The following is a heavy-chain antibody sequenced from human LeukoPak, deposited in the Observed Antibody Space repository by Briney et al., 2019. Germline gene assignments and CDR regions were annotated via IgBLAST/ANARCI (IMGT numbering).Heavy chain of an antibody. J-gene: IGHJ4*02. CDR2: IYYSGST. V-gene: IGHV4-39*02. Sequence: SETLSLACTVSGVSIRSGSHYWAWIRQPPGKGLEWIGSIYYSGSTYYNPSLENRVTISIDTSKNHFSLKLSSLSAADTSVYYCAKRDDSGGNLVDLWGQGTLVTVS. D-gene: IGHD3-22*01. CDR1: GVSIRSGSHY. CDR3: AKRDDSGGNLVDL.